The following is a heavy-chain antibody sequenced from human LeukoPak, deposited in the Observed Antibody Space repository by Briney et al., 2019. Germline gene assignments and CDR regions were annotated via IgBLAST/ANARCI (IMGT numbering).Heavy chain of an antibody. J-gene: IGHJ3*02. CDR3: ARGGGSSTAIDAFDI. CDR1: VGTFSIYA. Sequence: SVTVSFKASVGTFSIYAISWVRQAPGQGLEWMGGIIPIFGTANYAQKFQGRVTITADESTSTAYMELSSLRSEDTAVYYCARGGGSSTAIDAFDIWGQGTMVTVSS. CDR2: IIPIFGTA. D-gene: IGHD1-26*01. V-gene: IGHV1-69*01.